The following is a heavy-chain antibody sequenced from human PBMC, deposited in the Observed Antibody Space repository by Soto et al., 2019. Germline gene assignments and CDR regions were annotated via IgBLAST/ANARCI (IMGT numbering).Heavy chain of an antibody. CDR2: ISGSGGST. V-gene: IGHV3-23*01. Sequence: EVQLLESGGDLVQPGGSLRLSCAASGFTFSNYAMNWVRQAPGKGLEWVSVISGSGGSTHYADSVKGRFIISRDNSKNTLYLQMHSLRAEDTAVYYGVKGVPVGTLAGGCDYWGQGTLVTV. CDR3: VKGVPVGTLAGGCDY. CDR1: GFTFSNYA. D-gene: IGHD7-27*01. J-gene: IGHJ4*02.